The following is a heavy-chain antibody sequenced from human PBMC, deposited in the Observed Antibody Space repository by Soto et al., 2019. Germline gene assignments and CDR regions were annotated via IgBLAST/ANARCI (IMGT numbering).Heavy chain of an antibody. D-gene: IGHD2-21*02. CDR3: VRGSVACDGDCYWYFDV. Sequence: QVQLQESGPGLVKPSETLSLTCAVSGGSISRYYWTWIRQPPGKGLEWIGYFVSSLNTNYNPSLKSRVTISVDKANNLFSLKLQSVTAADTAVYYCVRGSVACDGDCYWYFDVWGRGTLVSVSS. CDR1: GGSISRYY. V-gene: IGHV4-59*13. J-gene: IGHJ2*01. CDR2: FVSSLNT.